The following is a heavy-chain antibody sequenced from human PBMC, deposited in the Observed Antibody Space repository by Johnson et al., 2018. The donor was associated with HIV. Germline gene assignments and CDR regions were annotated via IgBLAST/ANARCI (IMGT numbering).Heavy chain of an antibody. CDR2: IGTAGDT. CDR3: AKDAGTYHPFDAFDI. V-gene: IGHV3-13*01. D-gene: IGHD3-10*01. J-gene: IGHJ3*02. Sequence: VQLVESGGGVVQPGGSLRLSCAASGFTFSSYDMHWVRQATGKGLEWVSAIGTAGDTYYPGSVKGRFTISRENAKNSLYLQMNSLRAEDTAVYYCAKDAGTYHPFDAFDIWGQGTMVTVSS. CDR1: GFTFSSYD.